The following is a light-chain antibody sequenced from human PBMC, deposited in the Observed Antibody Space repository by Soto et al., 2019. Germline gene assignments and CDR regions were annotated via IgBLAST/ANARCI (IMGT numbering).Light chain of an antibody. CDR3: SSYGGSNNVL. Sequence: QSALTQPPSASGSPGQSVTISCTGTSSDVGGYNYVSWYQQYPGKAPTLMIYEVSKRPSGVPDRFSGSKSANTASLTVSGLQAEDEADYYCSSYGGSNNVLFGGGTQLTVL. CDR2: EVS. CDR1: SSDVGGYNY. V-gene: IGLV2-8*01. J-gene: IGLJ2*01.